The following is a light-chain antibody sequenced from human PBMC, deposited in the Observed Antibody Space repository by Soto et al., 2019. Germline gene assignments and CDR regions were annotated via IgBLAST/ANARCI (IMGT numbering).Light chain of an antibody. V-gene: IGKV1-5*01. CDR1: QSINSW. CDR3: RHYRTYSGT. CDR2: DAS. Sequence: DIQMTQSPSTLSASVGDRVTITCRASQSINSWLAWYQQKPGKAPKVLIYDASSLESGVPSRFSGSVSGTEFILTFSGLHPYFFTYGYRRHYRTYSGTFGQDTKLDSK. J-gene: IGKJ1*01.